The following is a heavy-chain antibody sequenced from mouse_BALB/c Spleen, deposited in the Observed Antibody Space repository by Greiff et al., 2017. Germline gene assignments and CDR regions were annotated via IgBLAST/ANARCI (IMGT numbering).Heavy chain of an antibody. V-gene: IGHV1-87*01. CDR1: GYTFTSYW. Sequence: VQLQQSGAELARPGASVKLSCKASGYTFTSYWMQWVKQRPGQGLEWIGAIYPGDGDTRYTQKFKGKATLTADKSSSTAYMQLSSLASEDSAVYYCARSGDYDGDYYAMDYWGQGTSVTVSS. CDR3: ARSGDYDGDYYAMDY. CDR2: IYPGDGDT. J-gene: IGHJ4*01. D-gene: IGHD2-4*01.